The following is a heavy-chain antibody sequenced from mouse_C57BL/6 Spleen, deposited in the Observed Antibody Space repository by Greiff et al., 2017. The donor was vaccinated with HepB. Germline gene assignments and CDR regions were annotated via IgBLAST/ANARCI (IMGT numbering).Heavy chain of an antibody. CDR2: IHPSDSDT. CDR3: AIVGPFITTVVADAMDY. CDR1: GYTFTSYW. V-gene: IGHV1-74*01. J-gene: IGHJ4*01. Sequence: QVHVKQPGAELVKPGASVKVSCKASGYTFTSYWMHWVKQRPGQGLEWIGRIHPSDSDTNYNQKFKGKATLTVDKSSSTAYMQLSSLTSEDSAVYYCAIVGPFITTVVADAMDYWGQGTSVTVSS. D-gene: IGHD1-1*01.